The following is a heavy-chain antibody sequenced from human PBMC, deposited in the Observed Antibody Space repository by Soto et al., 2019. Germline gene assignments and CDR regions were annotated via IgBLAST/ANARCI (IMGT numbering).Heavy chain of an antibody. CDR1: GFTFSSYS. V-gene: IGHV3-21*01. CDR3: ARVQIRGSSPGMDV. J-gene: IGHJ6*02. Sequence: TGGSLRLSCAASGFTFSSYSMNWVRQAPGKGLEWVSSISSSSSYIYYADSVKGRFTISRDNAKNSLYLQMNSLRAEDTAVYYCARVQIRGSSPGMDVWGQGTTVTVSS. D-gene: IGHD6-6*01. CDR2: ISSSSSYI.